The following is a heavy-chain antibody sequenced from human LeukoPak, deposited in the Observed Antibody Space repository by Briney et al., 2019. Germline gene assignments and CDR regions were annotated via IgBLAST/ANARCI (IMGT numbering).Heavy chain of an antibody. D-gene: IGHD3-10*02. J-gene: IGHJ6*04. Sequence: GGSLRLSCAASGFTFSSYAMHWVRQAPGKGLEWVSYISTSGSTIYYADSVKGRFTISRDNAKNSLYLQMNSLRAEDTAVYYCAELGITMIGGVWGKGTTVTISS. CDR3: AELGITMIGGV. V-gene: IGHV3-48*03. CDR1: GFTFSSYA. CDR2: ISTSGSTI.